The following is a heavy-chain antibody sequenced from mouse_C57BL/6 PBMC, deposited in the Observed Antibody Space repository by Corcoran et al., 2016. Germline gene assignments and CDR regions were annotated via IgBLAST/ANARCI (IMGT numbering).Heavy chain of an antibody. CDR2: IYWDDDK. Sequence: QVTLKESGPGILQSSQTLSLTCSFSGFSLSTSGMGVSWIRQPSGKGLEWLAHIYWDDDKRYNPSLKSRLTISKDTSRNQVFLKITSVDTADTATYYCARSAYYDYQGMDYWGQGTSVTVSS. V-gene: IGHV8-12*01. CDR1: GFSLSTSGMG. D-gene: IGHD2-10*01. J-gene: IGHJ4*01. CDR3: ARSAYYDYQGMDY.